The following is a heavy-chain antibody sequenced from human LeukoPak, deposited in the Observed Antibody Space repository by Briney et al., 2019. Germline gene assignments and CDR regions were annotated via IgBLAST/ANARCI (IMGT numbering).Heavy chain of an antibody. J-gene: IGHJ4*02. CDR2: ISSSSSYI. Sequence: GGSLRLACAASGFTFSSYSMNWVRQAPGKGLEWVSSISSSSSYIYYADSVKGRFTISRDNAKNSLYLQMNSLRAEDTAVYYCARDVIAVAGTSWGQGTLVTVSS. V-gene: IGHV3-21*01. CDR1: GFTFSSYS. D-gene: IGHD6-19*01. CDR3: ARDVIAVAGTS.